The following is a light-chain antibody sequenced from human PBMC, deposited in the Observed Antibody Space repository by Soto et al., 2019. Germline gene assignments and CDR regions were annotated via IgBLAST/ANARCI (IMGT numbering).Light chain of an antibody. CDR1: QSVSSIY. Sequence: EIVLTQSPGTLSLSPGERATLSCRASQSVSSIYLAWYQHKPGQAPRLLIYGASSRATGIPDRFSGSGSGKDFTLTISRLEPEDFAVYYWQQYSSSSWTFGRGTTVEIK. CDR2: GAS. CDR3: QQYSSSSWT. V-gene: IGKV3-20*01. J-gene: IGKJ1*01.